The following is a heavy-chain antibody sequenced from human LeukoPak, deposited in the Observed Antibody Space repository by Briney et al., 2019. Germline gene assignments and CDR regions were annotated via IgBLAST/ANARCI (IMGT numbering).Heavy chain of an antibody. CDR1: GFNFSSYA. CDR2: ISGCGGRP. CDR3: AKVSCSGGSCIDPTYYFDY. Sequence: PGGSLRLSGACSGFNFSSYAMSWVRQAPGKGLEWVSPISGCGGRPYYADSVKGRFTISRDNSKNTLYLQMNSLRAEDTAVYYCAKVSCSGGSCIDPTYYFDYWGQGTLVTVSS. V-gene: IGHV3-23*01. D-gene: IGHD2-15*01. J-gene: IGHJ4*02.